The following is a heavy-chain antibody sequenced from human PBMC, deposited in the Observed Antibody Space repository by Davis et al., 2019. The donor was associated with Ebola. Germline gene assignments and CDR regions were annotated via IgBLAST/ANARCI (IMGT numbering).Heavy chain of an antibody. V-gene: IGHV4-39*07. D-gene: IGHD6-19*01. J-gene: IGHJ4*02. CDR2: INHSGST. CDR1: GGSISSGDYY. CDR3: ARVRGWQMGRLDY. Sequence: SETLSLTCTVSGGSISSGDYYWSWIRQPPGKGLEWIGEINHSGSTNYNPSLKSRVTISVDTSKNQFSLKLSSVTAADTAVYYCARVRGWQMGRLDYWGQGTLVTVSS.